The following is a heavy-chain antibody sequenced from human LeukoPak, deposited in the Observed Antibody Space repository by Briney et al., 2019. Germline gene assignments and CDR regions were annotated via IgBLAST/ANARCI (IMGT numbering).Heavy chain of an antibody. D-gene: IGHD3-3*01. CDR2: IWYDGSNK. Sequence: PGGPLRLSCAASGFTFSSYGMHWVRQAPGKGLEWVAVIWYDGSNKYYADSVKGRFTISRDNSKNTLYLQMNSLRAEDTAVYYCARDSVLRFLEPDAFDIWGQGTMVTVPS. J-gene: IGHJ3*02. CDR3: ARDSVLRFLEPDAFDI. V-gene: IGHV3-33*01. CDR1: GFTFSSYG.